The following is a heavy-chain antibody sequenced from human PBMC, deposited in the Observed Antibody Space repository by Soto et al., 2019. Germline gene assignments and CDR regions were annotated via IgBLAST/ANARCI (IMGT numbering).Heavy chain of an antibody. V-gene: IGHV4-34*01. CDR3: ARDKITGLFDY. D-gene: IGHD2-8*02. CDR1: GGSFSGYY. CDR2: INHSGST. J-gene: IGHJ4*02. Sequence: QVQLQQWGAGLLKPSETLSLTCAVYGGSFSGYYWTWIRQPPGTGLEWIGEINHSGSTNYNPSLKSRVTTSVDTSKNQFSLNLASVTAADTAVYYCARDKITGLFDYWGKGTLVTVSS.